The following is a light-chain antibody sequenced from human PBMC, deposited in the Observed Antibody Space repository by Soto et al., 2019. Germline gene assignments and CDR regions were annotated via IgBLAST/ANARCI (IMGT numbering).Light chain of an antibody. CDR2: ANS. CDR3: QSYDSSLIVSKV. J-gene: IGLJ1*01. CDR1: SSNIGAGYD. V-gene: IGLV1-40*01. Sequence: QSVLTHPPSLSGAPGQRVTISCSGSSSNIGAGYDVQWYRQFPGTAPKLIIYANSDRPSGVPDRFSGSKSGTSASLAITGLQAEDEADYYCQSYDSSLIVSKVFGTGTKVTVL.